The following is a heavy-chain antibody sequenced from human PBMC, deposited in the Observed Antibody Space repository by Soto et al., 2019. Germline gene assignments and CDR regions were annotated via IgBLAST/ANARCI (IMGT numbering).Heavy chain of an antibody. Sequence: QVQLQESGPGLVKPSQTLSLTCTVSGGSISSGGYYCSWIRQHPGKGLEWIAYIYYSGSTYYNPYLTSRVTISVAKSKNQFSLKLSSETAADTAVYYCARSFGVAAAVPFDYWGQGTLVTVSS. V-gene: IGHV4-31*03. D-gene: IGHD6-13*01. CDR3: ARSFGVAAAVPFDY. J-gene: IGHJ4*02. CDR1: GGSISSGGYY. CDR2: IYYSGST.